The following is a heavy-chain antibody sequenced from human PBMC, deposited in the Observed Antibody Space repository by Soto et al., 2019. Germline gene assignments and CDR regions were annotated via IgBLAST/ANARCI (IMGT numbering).Heavy chain of an antibody. D-gene: IGHD3-3*01. Sequence: SVKVSCKASGGTFSSYAISWVRQAPGQGLEWMGGIIPIFGTANYAQKFQGWVTMTRDTSISTAYMELSRLRSDDTAVYYCARDGLSTYYDFWSGYYPVNYYYYMDVWGKGTTVTVSS. CDR2: IIPIFGTA. CDR1: GGTFSSYA. J-gene: IGHJ6*03. V-gene: IGHV1-69*05. CDR3: ARDGLSTYYDFWSGYYPVNYYYYMDV.